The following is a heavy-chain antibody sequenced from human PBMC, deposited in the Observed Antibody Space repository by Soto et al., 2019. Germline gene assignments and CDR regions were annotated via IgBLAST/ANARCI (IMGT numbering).Heavy chain of an antibody. CDR1: GFIFSSYG. Sequence: VGSLRLSCAASGFIFSSYGMHWVRHSPGKGLEWVAGIWYDGSNTFYSDAVKGRFSISRDNSKNTVDLQMNSLRAEDTAVYYCAKSIAVAHGWLEPWGQAIQVIVSS. CDR3: AKSIAVAHGWLEP. J-gene: IGHJ5*02. D-gene: IGHD6-19*01. V-gene: IGHV3-33*06. CDR2: IWYDGSNT.